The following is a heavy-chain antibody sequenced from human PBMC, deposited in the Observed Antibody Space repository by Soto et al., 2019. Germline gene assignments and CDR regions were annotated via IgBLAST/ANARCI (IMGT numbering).Heavy chain of an antibody. CDR1: DGSISSYY. CDR2: IYDSGST. Sequence: SSETLSLTCTVSDGSISSYYWSWLRQPPGKGLEWIGYIYDSGSTLYNPSLKSRVTISVDRPNNQFSLKLSSVTAADTAVYYCARAYYDRSGYAVDPWGQGTLVTVSS. D-gene: IGHD3-22*01. CDR3: ARAYYDRSGYAVDP. J-gene: IGHJ5*02. V-gene: IGHV4-59*08.